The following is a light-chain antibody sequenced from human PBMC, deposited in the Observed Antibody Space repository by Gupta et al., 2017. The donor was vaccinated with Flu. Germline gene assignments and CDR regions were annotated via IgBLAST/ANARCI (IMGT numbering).Light chain of an antibody. V-gene: IGLV1-40*01. CDR1: SSNIGAGGD. CDR3: QYYDSSLSGADVV. J-gene: IGLJ2*01. CDR2: SNN. Sequence: IARTGSSSNIGAGGDANWYEQLPGTAPKLLIYSNNNRTSGVAARVYGSKAGTAASLAITGLKAEEEAEFYCQYYDSSLSGADVVFGGGTKLTVL.